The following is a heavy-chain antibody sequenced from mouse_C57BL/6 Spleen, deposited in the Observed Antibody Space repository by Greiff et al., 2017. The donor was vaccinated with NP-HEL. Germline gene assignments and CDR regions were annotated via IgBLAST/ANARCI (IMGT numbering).Heavy chain of an antibody. CDR1: GYTFTSYW. CDR3: ARVYYSNYEAY. CDR2: IDPSDSYT. J-gene: IGHJ3*01. V-gene: IGHV1-50*01. D-gene: IGHD2-5*01. Sequence: VQLQQPGAELVKPGASVKLSCKASGYTFTSYWMQWVKQRPGQGLEWIGEIDPSDSYTNYNQKFKGKATLTVDTSSSTAYMQLSSLTSEDSAVYYCARVYYSNYEAYWGQGTLVTVSA.